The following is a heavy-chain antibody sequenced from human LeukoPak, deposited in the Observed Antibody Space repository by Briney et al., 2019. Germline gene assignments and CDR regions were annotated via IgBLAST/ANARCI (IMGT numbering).Heavy chain of an antibody. CDR1: GFTFSSYA. CDR2: ISYDGSNK. Sequence: GGSLRLSCAASGFTFSSYAMHWVRQAPGKGLEWVAVISYDGSNKYYADSVKGRFTISRDNSKNTLYLQMNSLRAEDTAVYYCARDWELGHWGQGTLVTVSS. CDR3: ARDWELGH. J-gene: IGHJ5*02. V-gene: IGHV3-30-3*01. D-gene: IGHD1-1*01.